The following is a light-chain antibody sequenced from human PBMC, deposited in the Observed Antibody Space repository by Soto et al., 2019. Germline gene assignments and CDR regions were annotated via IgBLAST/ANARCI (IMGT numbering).Light chain of an antibody. CDR2: GAS. CDR1: QSVSSSY. V-gene: IGKV3-20*01. J-gene: IGKJ5*01. CDR3: QHYDSLPIT. Sequence: EIVVTQSPGTVSWWPVERGTLSGRASQSVSSSYLAWYQQKPGQPPRLLIYGASSRATGIPDRFSGSGSGTDFTLTISRLEPEDFAVFYCQHYDSLPITFGQGTRLEIK.